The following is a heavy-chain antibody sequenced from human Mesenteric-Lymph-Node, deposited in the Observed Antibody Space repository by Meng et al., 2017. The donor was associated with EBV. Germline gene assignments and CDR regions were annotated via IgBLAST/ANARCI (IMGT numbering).Heavy chain of an antibody. J-gene: IGHJ4*02. D-gene: IGHD3-10*01. CDR1: GYTFTSYA. CDR3: ARDDSLYGSGSHDY. CDR2: INAGNGNT. V-gene: IGHV1-3*01. Sequence: QGHVGQSGAEVKKPGASVKVSCKASGYTFTSYAMHWVRQAPGQRLEWMGWINAGNGNTKYSQKFQGRVTITRDTSASTAYMELSSLRSEDTAVYYCARDDSLYGSGSHDYWGQGTLVTVSS.